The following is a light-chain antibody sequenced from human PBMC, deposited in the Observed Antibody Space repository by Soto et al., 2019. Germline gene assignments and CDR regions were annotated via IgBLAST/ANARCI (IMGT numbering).Light chain of an antibody. V-gene: IGLV2-14*03. J-gene: IGLJ1*01. CDR3: FLYTTGHARQVV. CDR2: DVS. Sequence: QSVLTQPASVSGSPGQSITISCTGTSSEVGGYNYVSWYQHHPGKDPKFMIYDVSNRPSGVSHHFSGYKSGNTDSLTISGLKDEEDADYCCFLYTTGHARQVVFGTGTKLTVL. CDR1: SSEVGGYNY.